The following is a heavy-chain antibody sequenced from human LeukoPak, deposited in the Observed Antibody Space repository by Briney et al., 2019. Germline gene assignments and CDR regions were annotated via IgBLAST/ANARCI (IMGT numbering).Heavy chain of an antibody. Sequence: GGSLRLSCAASGFTFSTYWMHWVRQVPGKGLLWVSRINIDGSTFYAGSVKGRFTISRDSAKNTLYLQMNSLRVEDTAVYYCVRSRGYFDCWGQGTLVTVSS. CDR1: GFTFSTYW. J-gene: IGHJ4*02. V-gene: IGHV3-74*01. CDR2: INIDGST. CDR3: VRSRGYFDC.